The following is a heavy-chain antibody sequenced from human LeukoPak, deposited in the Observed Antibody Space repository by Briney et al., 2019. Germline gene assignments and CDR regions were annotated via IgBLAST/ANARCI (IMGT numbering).Heavy chain of an antibody. CDR1: GVSISSYY. CDR3: AASYGSGSYYPIHDY. V-gene: IGHV4-59*01. D-gene: IGHD3-10*01. CDR2: IHYSRST. J-gene: IGHJ4*02. Sequence: SETLSLTCTVSGVSISSYYWSWLRQPPGKGLEWLGYIHYSRSTNYNPSLKSRVAISVDTSKNQFSLKLSSVTAADTAVYYCAASYGSGSYYPIHDYWGQGTLVTVSS.